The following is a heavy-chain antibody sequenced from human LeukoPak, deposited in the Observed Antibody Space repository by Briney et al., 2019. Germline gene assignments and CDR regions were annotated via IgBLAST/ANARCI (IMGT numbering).Heavy chain of an antibody. CDR1: GYTFTGYY. J-gene: IGHJ4*02. D-gene: IGHD2-15*01. V-gene: IGHV1-2*02. Sequence: ASVKVSCKASGYTFTGYYMHWVRQAPGQGLEWMGWINPNSGGTNYAQKFQGRVTMTRDTSISTAYMELSRLRSDDTAVYYCARDKVVPRLYYFDYWGQGTLVTVSS. CDR2: INPNSGGT. CDR3: ARDKVVPRLYYFDY.